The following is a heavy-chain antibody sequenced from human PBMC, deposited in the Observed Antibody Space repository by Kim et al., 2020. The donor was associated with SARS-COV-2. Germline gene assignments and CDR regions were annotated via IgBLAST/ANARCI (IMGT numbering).Heavy chain of an antibody. J-gene: IGHJ4*02. CDR3: ARDTNGYSNFDN. Sequence: SETLSLTCTVSGGSISSTRYYWGWIRQAPGKGLEWIGVIYYSGNTYYNPSLKSRVTISVDMSKNQFSLKLSSVTAADTAFYYCARDTNGYSNFDNWGQGT. CDR1: GGSISSTRYY. V-gene: IGHV4-39*02. D-gene: IGHD2-8*01. CDR2: IYYSGNT.